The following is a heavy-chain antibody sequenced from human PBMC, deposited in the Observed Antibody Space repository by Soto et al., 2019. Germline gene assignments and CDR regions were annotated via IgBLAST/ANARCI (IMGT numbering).Heavy chain of an antibody. CDR1: GFTFSSSG. D-gene: IGHD3-3*01. Sequence: GGSLRLSYATSGFTFSSSGMHWVRQSPGKGLKWVAVISYEGSNKYYADNVKDRITITRDNSKNTLKQQMNSLRVEDTAVYYCAKDVLRFLEWLAFYGMDVWGQGT. V-gene: IGHV3-30*18. J-gene: IGHJ6*02. CDR2: ISYEGSNK. CDR3: AKDVLRFLEWLAFYGMDV.